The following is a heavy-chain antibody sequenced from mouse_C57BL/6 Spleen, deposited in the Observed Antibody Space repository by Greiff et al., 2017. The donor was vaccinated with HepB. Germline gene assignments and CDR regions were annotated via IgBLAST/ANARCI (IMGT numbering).Heavy chain of an antibody. CDR1: GYAFSSSW. J-gene: IGHJ2*01. CDR2: IYPGDGDT. D-gene: IGHD1-1*01. Sequence: VQLQQSGPELVKPGASVKISCKASGYAFSSSWMNWVKQRPGKGLEWIGRIYPGDGDTNYNGKFKGKATLTADKSSSTAYMQLSSLTSEDSAVYFCARSVLRSSAGDFDYWGQGTTLTVSS. V-gene: IGHV1-82*01. CDR3: ARSVLRSSAGDFDY.